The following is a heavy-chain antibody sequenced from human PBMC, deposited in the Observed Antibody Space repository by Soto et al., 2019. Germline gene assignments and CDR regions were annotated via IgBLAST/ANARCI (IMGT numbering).Heavy chain of an antibody. J-gene: IGHJ5*02. V-gene: IGHV3-73*01. D-gene: IGHD3-9*01. CDR3: TIPSINYDILTDYFTS. CDR2: IRSKANSDAT. CDR1: GFTFSGSA. Sequence: GGSLRLSCAASGFTFSGSAMHWVRQAPGKGLEWVGRIRSKANSDATVYAASVKGRFTISRDDSKNTAYLQMNSLKTEDTAVYYCTIPSINYDILTDYFTSWGQGSLVPVSS.